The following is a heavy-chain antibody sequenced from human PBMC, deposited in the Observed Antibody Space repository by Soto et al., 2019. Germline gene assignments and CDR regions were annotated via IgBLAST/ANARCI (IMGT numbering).Heavy chain of an antibody. CDR2: ISYDGSNK. V-gene: IGHV3-30*18. CDR3: AKGTPIVVEINWFDP. Sequence: SVGSLRLSCAASGFTFSSYGMHWVRQAPVKGLEWVAVISYDGSNKYYADSVKGRFTISRDNSKNTLYLQMNSLRAEDTAVYYCAKGTPIVVEINWFDPWGQGTLLTVSS. J-gene: IGHJ5*02. CDR1: GFTFSSYG. D-gene: IGHD2-2*01.